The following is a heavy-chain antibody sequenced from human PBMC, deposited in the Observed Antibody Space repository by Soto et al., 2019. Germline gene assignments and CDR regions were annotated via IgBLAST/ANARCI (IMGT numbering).Heavy chain of an antibody. D-gene: IGHD3-3*01. V-gene: IGHV3-23*04. CDR2: IRNDGGSM. Sequence: EVQLVQSGGGWVQPGGSLRLSCAASGFTFSSSPMSWVRQVPGKGLEWISAIRNDGGSMYYVDSVKGRLTISRYNSKSTSTLRMKNLRAEDAATYYCVRDQYTMSEFWSAFSSDWGQGAQVIVSS. J-gene: IGHJ4*02. CDR3: VRDQYTMSEFWSAFSSD. CDR1: GFTFSSSP.